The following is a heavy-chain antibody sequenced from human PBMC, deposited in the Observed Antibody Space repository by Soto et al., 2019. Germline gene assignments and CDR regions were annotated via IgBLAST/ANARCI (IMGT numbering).Heavy chain of an antibody. CDR2: IYWDDDK. Sequence: SGPTLVNPTQTLTLTCTFSGLSLSTSGVGVGWIRQPPGKALEWLALIYWDDDKRYSPSLKSRLTITKDTSKNQVVLKMTNMDPVDTATYYCANRLEGSTWYGNYFDYWGQGTLVTVSS. D-gene: IGHD6-13*01. CDR3: ANRLEGSTWYGNYFDY. CDR1: GLSLSTSGVG. J-gene: IGHJ4*02. V-gene: IGHV2-5*02.